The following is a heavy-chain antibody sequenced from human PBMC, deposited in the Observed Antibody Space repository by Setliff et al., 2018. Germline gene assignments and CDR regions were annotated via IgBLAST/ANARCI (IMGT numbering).Heavy chain of an antibody. V-gene: IGHV1-69*05. CDR1: GATFSSYG. J-gene: IGHJ6*03. Sequence: ASVKVSCKASGATFSSYGISWVRQAPGQGLEWMGGTIPMFGTTEYAQKFRGRVTIITDESTSTAFMQLSSLKAEDTAVYYCARASRFGTIVYRGDYYMDVWGKGTTVTVSS. CDR2: TIPMFGTT. CDR3: ARASRFGTIVYRGDYYMDV. D-gene: IGHD3-10*01.